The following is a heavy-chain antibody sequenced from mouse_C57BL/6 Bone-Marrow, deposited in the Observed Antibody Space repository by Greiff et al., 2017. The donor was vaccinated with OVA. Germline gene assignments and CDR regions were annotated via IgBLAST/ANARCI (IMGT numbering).Heavy chain of an antibody. D-gene: IGHD1-1*01. V-gene: IGHV14-2*01. Sequence: VQLKESGAELVKPGASVKLSCTASGFNIKDYYMHWVKQRTEQGLEWIGRIDPEDGETKYAPKFQGKATITADTSSNTAYLQLSSLTSEDTAVDYCAREDGSSPGGYWYFDVWGTGTTVTVSS. CDR1: GFNIKDYY. CDR3: AREDGSSPGGYWYFDV. J-gene: IGHJ1*03. CDR2: IDPEDGET.